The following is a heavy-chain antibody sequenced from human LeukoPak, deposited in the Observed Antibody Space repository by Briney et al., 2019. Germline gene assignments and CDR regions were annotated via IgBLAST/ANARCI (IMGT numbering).Heavy chain of an antibody. CDR1: GFTLSSYG. CDR2: IWYDGSNK. J-gene: IGHJ4*02. V-gene: IGHV3-33*06. Sequence: GGSLRLSCAASGFTLSSYGMHWVRQAPGKGLEWVAVIWYDGSNKYYADSVKGRFTISRDNSKNTLYLQMNSLRAEDTAVYYCAKDQLSYYDFWSGYCPFDYWGQGTLVTVSS. D-gene: IGHD3-3*01. CDR3: AKDQLSYYDFWSGYCPFDY.